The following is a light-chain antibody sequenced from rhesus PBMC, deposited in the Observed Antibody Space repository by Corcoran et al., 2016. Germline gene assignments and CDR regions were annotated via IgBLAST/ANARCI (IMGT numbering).Light chain of an antibody. Sequence: QAALTQPRSVSGSPGQSVTISCTGTRSDIGGYNYVSWYQQHPDTAPKLMLSEVTKRPSGVSDRFSGFKSGNTASLTISGLQAEDEADYYCSSYAGNSFIFGAGTRLTVL. CDR1: RSDIGGYNY. V-gene: IGLV2-32*02. J-gene: IGLJ1*01. CDR3: SSYAGNSFI. CDR2: EVT.